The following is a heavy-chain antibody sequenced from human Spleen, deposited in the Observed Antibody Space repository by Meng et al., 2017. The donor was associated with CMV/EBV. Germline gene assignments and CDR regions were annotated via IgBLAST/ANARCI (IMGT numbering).Heavy chain of an antibody. CDR3: ARERYDFWSSYYGYYYYGMDV. D-gene: IGHD3-3*01. Sequence: SETLSLTCTVSGGSISSYYWSWIRQPPGKGLEWIGYIYYSGSTNYNPSLKSRVTISVDTSKNQFSLKLSSVTAADTAVYYCARERYDFWSSYYGYYYYGMDVWGQGTTVTVSS. J-gene: IGHJ6*02. CDR1: GGSISSYY. V-gene: IGHV4-59*01. CDR2: IYYSGST.